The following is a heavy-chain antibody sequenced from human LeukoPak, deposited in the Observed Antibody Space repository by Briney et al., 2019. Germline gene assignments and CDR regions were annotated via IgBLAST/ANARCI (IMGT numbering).Heavy chain of an antibody. D-gene: IGHD1-26*01. V-gene: IGHV3-74*01. J-gene: IGHJ4*02. CDR1: GFTFSSYW. CDR2: INSDGSST. Sequence: GGSLRLSCAASGFTFSSYWMHWVRQAPGKGLVWVSRINSDGSSTSYADSVKGRFTISRDNAKHTLYLQMNSLRAEDTAVYYCAREGELSPLDYWGQGTLVTVSS. CDR3: AREGELSPLDY.